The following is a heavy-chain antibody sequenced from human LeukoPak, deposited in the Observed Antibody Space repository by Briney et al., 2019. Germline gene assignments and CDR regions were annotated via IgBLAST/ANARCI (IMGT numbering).Heavy chain of an antibody. Sequence: PGGSLRLSCAASGFTVSSNYMSWVRQAPGKGLEWVSAISGSGGSTYYADSVKGRFTISRDNSKNTLYLQMNSLRAEDTAVYYCAKGSGSSWYFYYYMDVWGKGTTVTVSS. CDR1: GFTVSSNY. CDR3: AKGSGSSWYFYYYMDV. CDR2: ISGSGGST. D-gene: IGHD6-13*01. V-gene: IGHV3-23*01. J-gene: IGHJ6*03.